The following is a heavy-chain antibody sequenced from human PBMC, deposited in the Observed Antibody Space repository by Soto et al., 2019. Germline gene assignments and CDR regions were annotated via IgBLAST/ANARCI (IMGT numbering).Heavy chain of an antibody. CDR1: GFTFSSYA. CDR3: AKDRDLDYYDSSGSFDY. Sequence: GGSLRLSCAASGFTFSSYAMSWVRQAPGKGLEWVSAISGSGGSTYYADSVKGRFTISRDNSKNTLYLQMNSLRAEDTAVYYCAKDRDLDYYDSSGSFDYWGQGTLGTVSS. J-gene: IGHJ4*02. V-gene: IGHV3-23*01. CDR2: ISGSGGST. D-gene: IGHD3-22*01.